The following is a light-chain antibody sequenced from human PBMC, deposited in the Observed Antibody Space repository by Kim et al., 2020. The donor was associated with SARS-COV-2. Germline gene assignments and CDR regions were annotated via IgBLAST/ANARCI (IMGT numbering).Light chain of an antibody. J-gene: IGKJ4*01. CDR2: NAF. CDR1: QSIGTD. Sequence: LSPGERATLSCRASQSIGTDLAWYQHKPGQAPRLLIYNAFTRATGIPARISGSGSGTDFTLTISSLQSEDFAVYYCQQYNDWPLTFGGGTKVDIK. CDR3: QQYNDWPLT. V-gene: IGKV3D-15*01.